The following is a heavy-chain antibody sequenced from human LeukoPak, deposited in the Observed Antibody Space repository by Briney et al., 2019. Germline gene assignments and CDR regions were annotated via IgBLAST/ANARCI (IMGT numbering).Heavy chain of an antibody. V-gene: IGHV3-21*01. J-gene: IGHJ5*02. Sequence: KPGGSLRLSCAASGFTFSSYSMNWVRQAPGRGLEWVSYITSSSNYIYYADSVKGRFTISRDNAKNSVYLQLHSLRAEDTAVYYCARAALAGISQNWFDPWGQGTLVTVSS. CDR2: ITSSSNYI. CDR1: GFTFSSYS. CDR3: ARAALAGISQNWFDP.